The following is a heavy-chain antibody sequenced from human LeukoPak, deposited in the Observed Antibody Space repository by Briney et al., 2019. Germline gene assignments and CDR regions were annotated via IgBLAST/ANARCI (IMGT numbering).Heavy chain of an antibody. D-gene: IGHD2-15*01. Sequence: GGSLRLSCAAPGFTFSSYSMNWVRQAPGKGLEWVSSISSSSSYIYYADSVKGRFTISRDNAKNSLYLQMNSLRAEDTAVYYCARNVPYCSGGSCLYFFYYYMDVWGKGTTVTVSS. CDR3: ARNVPYCSGGSCLYFFYYYMDV. J-gene: IGHJ6*03. CDR1: GFTFSSYS. V-gene: IGHV3-21*01. CDR2: ISSSSSYI.